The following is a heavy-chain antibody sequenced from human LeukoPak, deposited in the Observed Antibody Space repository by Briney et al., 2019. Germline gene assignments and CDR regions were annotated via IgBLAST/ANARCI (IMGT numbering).Heavy chain of an antibody. CDR2: INPNSDYT. Sequence: ASVKVSCKASGYTFTDYYIHWVRQAPGQGLEWMGWINPNSDYTFYAQKFQGRVTLTRDTSTTTVYMELSSLRSEDTAMYYCAREIGPRQLHLWGSAFDYWGQGTLVTVSS. D-gene: IGHD5-18*01. J-gene: IGHJ4*02. CDR3: AREIGPRQLHLWGSAFDY. V-gene: IGHV1-2*02. CDR1: GYTFTDYY.